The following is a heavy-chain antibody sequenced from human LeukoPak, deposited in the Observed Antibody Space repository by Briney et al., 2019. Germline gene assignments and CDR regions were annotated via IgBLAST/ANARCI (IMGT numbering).Heavy chain of an antibody. CDR3: ARLSRAAAGR. V-gene: IGHV3-21*01. CDR2: ISSSSSYI. Sequence: PGGSLRLSCAASGFTFSTYSMNWLRQAPGKGLEWVSSISSSSSYIYYADSVKGRFTISRDNAKNSLYLQMNSLRAADTAVYYCARLSRAAAGRWGQGTLVNLSS. J-gene: IGHJ4*02. CDR1: GFTFSTYS. D-gene: IGHD6-13*01.